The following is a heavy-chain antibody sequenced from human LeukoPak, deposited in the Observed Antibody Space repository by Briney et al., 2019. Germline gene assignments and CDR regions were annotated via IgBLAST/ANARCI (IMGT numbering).Heavy chain of an antibody. J-gene: IGHJ1*01. D-gene: IGHD6-19*01. V-gene: IGHV4-61*01. CDR2: IYYSGST. CDR1: GGSVSSGSYY. CDR3: ARGRYSSGWYPRD. Sequence: PSETLPLTCTVSGGSVSSGSYYWSWIRQPPGKGLEWIGYIYYSGSTNYNPSLKSRVTISVDTSKNQFSLKLSSVTAADTAVYYCARGRYSSGWYPRDWGQGTLVTVSS.